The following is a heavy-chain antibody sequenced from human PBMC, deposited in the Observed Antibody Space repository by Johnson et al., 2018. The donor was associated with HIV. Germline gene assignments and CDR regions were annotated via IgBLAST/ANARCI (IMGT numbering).Heavy chain of an antibody. V-gene: IGHV3-30*02. J-gene: IGHJ3*02. CDR3: AKDPSDIVATTMTDAFDI. D-gene: IGHD5-12*01. CDR2: IRYDGSIK. CDR1: GFTVSSYG. Sequence: QVQLVESGGVVVQPGGSLRLSCAASGFTVSSYGMHCVRQAPGKGLEWVAFIRYDGSIKYYADAVKGRFPISRDNSKNTQYLQMNSRRAEDTAVYYVAKDPSDIVATTMTDAFDIWGQGTMVTVSS.